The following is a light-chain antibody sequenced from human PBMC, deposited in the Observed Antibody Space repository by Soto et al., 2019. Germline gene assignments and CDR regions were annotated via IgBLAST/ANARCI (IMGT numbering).Light chain of an antibody. V-gene: IGKV3-20*01. CDR1: QSVSSSY. CDR3: QQYGSSPRT. Sequence: DIVLTQSPCTLSFSPGERATLSCRASQSVSSSYLAWYQQKPGQAPRLLIYGASSRATGIPDRFSVSGSGTDFTLSISRLEPEDSAVYYCQQYGSSPRTFGQGTKV. J-gene: IGKJ1*01. CDR2: GAS.